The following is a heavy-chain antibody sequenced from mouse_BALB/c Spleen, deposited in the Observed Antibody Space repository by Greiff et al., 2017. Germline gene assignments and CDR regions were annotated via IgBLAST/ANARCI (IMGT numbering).Heavy chain of an antibody. CDR2: INSNGGST. Sequence: EVKVVESGGGLVKLGGSLKLSCAASGFTFSSYYMSWVRQTPEKRLELVAAINSNGGSTYYPDTVKGRFTISRDNAKNTLYLQMSSLKSEDTALYYCARHRSTMITWFAYWGQGTLVTVSA. CDR3: ARHRSTMITWFAY. D-gene: IGHD2-4*01. CDR1: GFTFSSYY. J-gene: IGHJ3*01. V-gene: IGHV5-6-2*01.